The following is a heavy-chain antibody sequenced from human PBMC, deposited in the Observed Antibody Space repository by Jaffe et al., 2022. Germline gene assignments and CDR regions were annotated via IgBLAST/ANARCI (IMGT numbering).Heavy chain of an antibody. J-gene: IGHJ3*02. Sequence: QVQLQQWGAGLLKPSETLSLTCAVYGGSFSGYYWSWIRQPPGKGLEWIGEINHSGSTNYNPSLKSRVTISVDTSKNQFSLKLSSVTAADTAVYYCARGRSQGYSYGPNDAFDIWGQGTMVTVSS. D-gene: IGHD5-18*01. CDR3: ARGRSQGYSYGPNDAFDI. CDR2: INHSGST. CDR1: GGSFSGYY. V-gene: IGHV4-34*01.